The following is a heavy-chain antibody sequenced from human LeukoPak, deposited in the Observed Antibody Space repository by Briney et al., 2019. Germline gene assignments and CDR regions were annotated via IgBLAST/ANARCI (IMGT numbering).Heavy chain of an antibody. D-gene: IGHD5-24*01. V-gene: IGHV4-59*08. J-gene: IGHJ4*02. Sequence: SETLSLTCTVSGGSISSYYWSWIRQPPGKGLEWIGYIFSSGSTTYNPSLKSRVTISVDTSKNQFSLKLSSVTAADTAVYYCARRGKDGYNFDYWGQGTLVTVSS. CDR3: ARRGKDGYNFDY. CDR1: GGSISSYY. CDR2: IFSSGST.